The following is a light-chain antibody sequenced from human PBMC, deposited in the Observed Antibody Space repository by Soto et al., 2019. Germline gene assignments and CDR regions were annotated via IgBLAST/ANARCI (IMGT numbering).Light chain of an antibody. CDR1: QSINRW. V-gene: IGKV1-5*03. J-gene: IGKJ4*01. CDR2: KAS. Sequence: DIQMTQSPSTLPASVGDRVTITCRDSQSINRWLAWYQQRPGTAPKLLIYKASTLESGVPSRFSGSGSGTEFTLTISSLQPDDFATYYCQQYDSYSPLTFGGGTKVDIK. CDR3: QQYDSYSPLT.